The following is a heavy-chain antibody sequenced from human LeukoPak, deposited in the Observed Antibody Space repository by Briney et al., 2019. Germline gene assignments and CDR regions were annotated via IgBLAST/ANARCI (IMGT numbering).Heavy chain of an antibody. CDR1: GFTFSSYS. V-gene: IGHV3-23*01. Sequence: GGSLRLSCPASGFTFSSYSIRWVRQAPGKGLEWVSAISGSGGSTYYADSVKGRFTISRDNSKNTLYLQMNSLRAEDTAVYYCAKDQGKYDYDSSGSDYWGQGTLVTVSS. CDR2: ISGSGGST. D-gene: IGHD3-22*01. CDR3: AKDQGKYDYDSSGSDY. J-gene: IGHJ4*02.